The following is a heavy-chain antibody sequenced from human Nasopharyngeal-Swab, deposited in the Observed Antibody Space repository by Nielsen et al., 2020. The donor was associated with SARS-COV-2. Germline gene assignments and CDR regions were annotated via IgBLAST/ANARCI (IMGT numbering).Heavy chain of an antibody. V-gene: IGHV1-3*01. D-gene: IGHD3-16*02. Sequence: ASVKVSCKASGYTFTSHAMHWVRQAPGQRLEWLGWINAANGGTKYSQKIQGRVTITRDTSASTAYMELSSLRSEDTAVYYCARDPRGLSSPSGMDVWGQGTTVTVSS. CDR2: INAANGGT. CDR1: GYTFTSHA. CDR3: ARDPRGLSSPSGMDV. J-gene: IGHJ6*02.